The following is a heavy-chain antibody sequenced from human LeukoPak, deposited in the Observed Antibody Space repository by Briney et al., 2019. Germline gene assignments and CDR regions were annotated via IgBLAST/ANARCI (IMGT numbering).Heavy chain of an antibody. CDR1: GGSFSGYY. J-gene: IGHJ4*02. D-gene: IGHD3-10*01. Sequence: MPSETLSLTCAVYGGSFSGYYWSWIRHPPGKGLERIGEINHSGSTNYNPSLKSRVTISVDTSKNQFSLKLSSVTAADTAVYYCAFTMVRGKLWDYWGQGTLVTVSS. V-gene: IGHV4-34*01. CDR2: INHSGST. CDR3: AFTMVRGKLWDY.